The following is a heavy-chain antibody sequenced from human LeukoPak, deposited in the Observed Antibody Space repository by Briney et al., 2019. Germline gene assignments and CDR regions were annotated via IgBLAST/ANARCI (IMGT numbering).Heavy chain of an antibody. CDR3: ARSSGWKYNIDY. D-gene: IGHD6-19*01. CDR1: GYTFTDYS. V-gene: IGHV1-2*02. Sequence: ASVKVSCKASGYTFTDYSIHWVRQAPGQGLEWMGWINPNSGGTNYVQKFQGRVTMTRDTSISTAYMELSRLRSDDTAMYYCARSSGWKYNIDYWGQGTLVTVSS. CDR2: INPNSGGT. J-gene: IGHJ4*02.